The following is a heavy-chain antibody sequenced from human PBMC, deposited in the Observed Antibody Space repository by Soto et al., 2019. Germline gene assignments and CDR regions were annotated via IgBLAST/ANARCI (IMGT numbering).Heavy chain of an antibody. CDR2: IYYSGST. CDR3: ARDRVGYYDSSGYYTDTFDI. Sequence: SLTCTVSGGSIRSGGYYWSWIRQHPGKGLEWIGYIYYSGSTYYNPSLKSRFTISVDTSKNQFSLKLSSVTAADTAVYYCARDRVGYYDSSGYYTDTFDIWGQGTMVTVSS. J-gene: IGHJ3*02. V-gene: IGHV4-31*03. D-gene: IGHD3-22*01. CDR1: GGSIRSGGYY.